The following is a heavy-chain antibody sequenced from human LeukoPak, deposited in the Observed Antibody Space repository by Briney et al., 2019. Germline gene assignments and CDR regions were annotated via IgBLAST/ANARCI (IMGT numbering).Heavy chain of an antibody. CDR1: GGSISSGSYY. D-gene: IGHD2-15*01. Sequence: SETLSLTCTVSGGSISSGSYYWSWIRQPAGKGLEWIGRIYTSGSTNYNPSLKSRVTISVDTSKNQFSLKLSSVTAADTAVYYCARSKRDIYFASPLFDYWGQGTLVTVSS. V-gene: IGHV4-61*02. J-gene: IGHJ4*02. CDR3: ARSKRDIYFASPLFDY. CDR2: IYTSGST.